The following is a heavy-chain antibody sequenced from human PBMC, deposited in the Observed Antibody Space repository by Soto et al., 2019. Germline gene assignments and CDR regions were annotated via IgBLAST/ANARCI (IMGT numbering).Heavy chain of an antibody. Sequence: ASVKVSCKASGYTFTSYGISWVRQAPGQGLEWMGWISAYNGNTNYAQKLQGRVTMTTDTSTSTAYMELRSLRSDDTAVYYCARDGDYEGYYYYGMDVWGQGTTVTVSS. CDR2: ISAYNGNT. V-gene: IGHV1-18*01. J-gene: IGHJ6*02. CDR3: ARDGDYEGYYYYGMDV. CDR1: GYTFTSYG. D-gene: IGHD4-17*01.